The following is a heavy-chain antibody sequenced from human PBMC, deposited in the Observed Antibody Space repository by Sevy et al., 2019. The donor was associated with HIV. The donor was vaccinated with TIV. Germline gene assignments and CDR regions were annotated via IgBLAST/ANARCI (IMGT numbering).Heavy chain of an antibody. D-gene: IGHD3-16*01. V-gene: IGHV3-43*01. CDR3: AREKGGGSGSYFDY. Sequence: GGSLRLSCAASGFTFDDYTMHWVRQAPGKGLEWVSLISWDGGSTYYADSVKGRFTISRDNGKNSLYLQMNSLRTGDAALYYCAREKGGGSGSYFDYWGQGTLVTVSS. CDR1: GFTFDDYT. J-gene: IGHJ4*02. CDR2: ISWDGGST.